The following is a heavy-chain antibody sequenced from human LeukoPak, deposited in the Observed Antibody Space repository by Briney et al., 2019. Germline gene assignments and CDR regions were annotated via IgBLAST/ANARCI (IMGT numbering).Heavy chain of an antibody. Sequence: SETLSLTCTVSGGSISSSSYYWGWIRLPPGKGLEWIGSTYYSGSTYYNPSLKSRVTISVDTSKNQFSLKLSSVTAADTAVYYCARTYTAMVAGSDYWGQGTLVTVSS. V-gene: IGHV4-39*01. D-gene: IGHD5-18*01. CDR2: TYYSGST. CDR1: GGSISSSSYY. CDR3: ARTYTAMVAGSDY. J-gene: IGHJ4*02.